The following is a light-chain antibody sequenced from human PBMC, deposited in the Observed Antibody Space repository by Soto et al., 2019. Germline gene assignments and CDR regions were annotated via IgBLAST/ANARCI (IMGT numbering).Light chain of an antibody. Sequence: VMTQSPATLSVSPGERATLSCRASQSLRSSLAWYQQKPGQAPRLLIYGASTRATGIPDRFSGSGSGTDFALTISRLEPEDFAVYYCQQYGYSPTFGGGTKVDIK. CDR1: QSLRSS. CDR2: GAS. J-gene: IGKJ4*01. CDR3: QQYGYSPT. V-gene: IGKV3-20*01.